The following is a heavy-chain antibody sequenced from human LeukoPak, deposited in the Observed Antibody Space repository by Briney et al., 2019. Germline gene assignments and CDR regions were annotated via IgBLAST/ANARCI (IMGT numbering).Heavy chain of an antibody. CDR1: GYTFTSYY. V-gene: IGHV1-46*01. D-gene: IGHD6-6*01. CDR2: INPSGGST. J-gene: IGHJ5*02. Sequence: ASVKVSCKASGYTFTSYYMHWVRQAPGQGLEWMGIINPSGGSTSYAQKFQGRVTMTRDTSTSTVYMELSSLRSEDTAVYYCARFFDYSSSGPSSWFDPWGQGTLVTVSS. CDR3: ARFFDYSSSGPSSWFDP.